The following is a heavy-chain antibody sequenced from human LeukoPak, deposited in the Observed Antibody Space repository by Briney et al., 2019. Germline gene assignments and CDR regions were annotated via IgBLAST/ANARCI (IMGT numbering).Heavy chain of an antibody. CDR2: VYYSGSP. D-gene: IGHD1-26*01. V-gene: IGHV4-59*01. CDR3: ARDHYSGRFDY. CDR1: GGSISNYY. J-gene: IGHJ4*02. Sequence: SETLSLTCTVSGGSISNYYWSWIRQPPGKGLECVGYVYYSGSPDYNPSLESRVTISIDTSKNQFSLKLSSVTAADTAVYYCARDHYSGRFDYWGQGTLVTVSS.